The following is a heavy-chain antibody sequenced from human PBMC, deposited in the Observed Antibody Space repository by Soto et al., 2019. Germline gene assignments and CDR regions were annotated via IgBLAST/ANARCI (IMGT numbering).Heavy chain of an antibody. J-gene: IGHJ4*02. D-gene: IGHD6-13*01. CDR2: ISGSGGST. Sequence: VPLLESGGGLVQPGGSLRLSCAASGFTFSSYAMSWVRQAPGKGLEWVSAISGSGGSTYYADSVKGRFTTSRDNSKTRVYRQINSLRAGDTAVYYCANDVSMYRSSWYADFWGQGALVTVSS. V-gene: IGHV3-23*01. CDR1: GFTFSSYA. CDR3: ANDVSMYRSSWYADF.